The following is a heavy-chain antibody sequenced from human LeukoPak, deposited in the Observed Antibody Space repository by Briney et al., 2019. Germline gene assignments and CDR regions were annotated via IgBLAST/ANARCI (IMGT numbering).Heavy chain of an antibody. Sequence: ASEKVSCKVSGYTLTELSMHWVRQAPGKGLEWMGGFDPEDGETIYAQKFQGRVTMTEDTSTDTAYMELSSLRSEDTAVYYCATVGYCSSTSCYGKVDWFDPWGQGTLVTVSS. D-gene: IGHD2-2*01. J-gene: IGHJ5*02. CDR3: ATVGYCSSTSCYGKVDWFDP. CDR1: GYTLTELS. V-gene: IGHV1-24*01. CDR2: FDPEDGET.